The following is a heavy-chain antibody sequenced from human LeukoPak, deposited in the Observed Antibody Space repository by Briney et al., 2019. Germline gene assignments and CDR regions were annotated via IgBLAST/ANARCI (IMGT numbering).Heavy chain of an antibody. CDR1: GFTFSSYG. Sequence: GGSLRLSCAASGFTFSSYGMHWVRQAPGKGLEWVAVIWYDGSNKYYADSVKGRFTISRDNSKNTLYLQMNSLRAEDTAVYYCARGGYSYGKPLDYWGQGTLVTVSS. CDR3: ARGGYSYGKPLDY. CDR2: IWYDGSNK. V-gene: IGHV3-33*01. D-gene: IGHD5-18*01. J-gene: IGHJ4*02.